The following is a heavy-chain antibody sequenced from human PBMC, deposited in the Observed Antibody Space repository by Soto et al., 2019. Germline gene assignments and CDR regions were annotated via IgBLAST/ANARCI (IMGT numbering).Heavy chain of an antibody. V-gene: IGHV4-39*01. CDR2: IYYSGST. CDR1: GGSVSITKDY. J-gene: IGHJ6*02. CDR3: GRPGSMDV. Sequence: QLQLQESGPGLVKPSETLSLTCTVSGGSVSITKDYWGWIRQPPGKGLEWIGSIYYSGSTYYNPSLKSRVTISVDTSKNQFSLKLTSVTAADTGVYYCGRPGSMDVWGQGTTVTVSS.